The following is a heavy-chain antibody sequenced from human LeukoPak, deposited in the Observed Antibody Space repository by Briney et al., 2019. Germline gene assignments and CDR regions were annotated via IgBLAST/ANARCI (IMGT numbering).Heavy chain of an antibody. CDR3: ANGTRKGGYYSAY. J-gene: IGHJ4*02. D-gene: IGHD3-22*01. CDR2: ISRTSTYL. Sequence: GGSLRLSCAASGFRFSDHDLNWVRQAPGKGLECVSYISRTSTYLYYADSVKGRFTISRDNDKNLLYLQMHNLRAEDTAVYFRANGTRKGGYYSAYWGQGTVVTVSS. V-gene: IGHV3-21*01. CDR1: GFRFSDHD.